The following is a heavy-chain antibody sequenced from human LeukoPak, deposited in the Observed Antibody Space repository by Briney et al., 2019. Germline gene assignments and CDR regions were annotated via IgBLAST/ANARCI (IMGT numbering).Heavy chain of an antibody. CDR1: GFTFSSYA. J-gene: IGHJ4*02. D-gene: IGHD3-10*01. Sequence: GGSLRLSCAASGFTFSSYAMSWVRQAPGKGLEWVSAISGSGGSTYYAGSVKGRFTISRDNSKNTLYLQLNSLRAEDTAEYYCAKDYASGTFDYWGQGTLVTVSS. V-gene: IGHV3-23*01. CDR2: ISGSGGST. CDR3: AKDYASGTFDY.